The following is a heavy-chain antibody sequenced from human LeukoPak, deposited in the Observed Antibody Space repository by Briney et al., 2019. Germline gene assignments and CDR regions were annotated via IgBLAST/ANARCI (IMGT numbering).Heavy chain of an antibody. Sequence: ASVKVSCKASGYTFTGYYMHWVRQAPGQGLEWMGRINPNSGGTNYAQKFQGRVTMTRDTSISTAYMELSRLRSDDTAVYYCARGRSVWVGATNFRNWFDPWGQGTLVTVSS. CDR3: ARGRSVWVGATNFRNWFDP. V-gene: IGHV1-2*06. J-gene: IGHJ5*02. CDR2: INPNSGGT. CDR1: GYTFTGYY. D-gene: IGHD1-26*01.